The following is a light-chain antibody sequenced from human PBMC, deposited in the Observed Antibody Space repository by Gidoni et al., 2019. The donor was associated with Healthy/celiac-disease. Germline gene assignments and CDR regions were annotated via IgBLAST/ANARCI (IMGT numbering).Light chain of an antibody. CDR3: QQYNNWLPDT. J-gene: IGKJ2*01. V-gene: IGKV3-15*01. CDR2: GAS. CDR1: QSVSSN. Sequence: EIVMTQSLATLSVSPGARSTLSCRASQSVSSNLAWYQQKPGQAPRLLIYGASTRATGIPARISGSGSGTEFTLTISSLQSEDFAVYYCQQYNNWLPDTFXXXTKLEIK.